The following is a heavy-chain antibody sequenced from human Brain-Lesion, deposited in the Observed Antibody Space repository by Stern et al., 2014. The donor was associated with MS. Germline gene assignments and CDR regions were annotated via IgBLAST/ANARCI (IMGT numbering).Heavy chain of an antibody. CDR2: IFYSGST. CDR1: GGSISGNSQY. J-gene: IGHJ4*02. V-gene: IGHV4-39*01. CDR3: ARNLRSSGWFRGGSFDY. D-gene: IGHD6-19*01. Sequence: QVQLQESGPGLVKPSETLSLMCTVSGGSISGNSQYWAWIRQPPGKGLEWIGTIFYSGSTYYNPFLKSRVTISVDTSKNPFSLKLPSGTAADTAVYYCARNLRSSGWFRGGSFDYWGQGALVTVSS.